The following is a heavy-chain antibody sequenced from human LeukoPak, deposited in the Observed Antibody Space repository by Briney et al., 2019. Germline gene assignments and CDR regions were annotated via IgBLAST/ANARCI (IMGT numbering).Heavy chain of an antibody. Sequence: ASVKVSCKASGYTFTGYYMDWVRQAPGQGLEWMGWINPNSGGTNYAQKFQGRVTMTRDTSISTAYMELSRLRSDDTAVYYCARDPASIAAANRKVSEDYWGQGTLVTVSS. CDR3: ARDPASIAAANRKVSEDY. D-gene: IGHD6-13*01. J-gene: IGHJ4*02. CDR2: INPNSGGT. V-gene: IGHV1-2*02. CDR1: GYTFTGYY.